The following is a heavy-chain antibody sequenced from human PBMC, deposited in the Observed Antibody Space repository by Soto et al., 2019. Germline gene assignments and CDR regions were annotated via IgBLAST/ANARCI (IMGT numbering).Heavy chain of an antibody. D-gene: IGHD2-2*01. J-gene: IGHJ6*02. CDR1: GGSTSSFY. Sequence: QVQLQESGPGLVKPSETLSLTCTVSGGSTSSFYRSWIRQPPGKGLDWIGYIHFSGSTNYNPSLRSRVTMSVDTSKNQFSLRLSSMTIADPAVYYCARDRGYCSTTGCPRDYGMDVWGQGTTVTVSS. CDR2: IHFSGST. CDR3: ARDRGYCSTTGCPRDYGMDV. V-gene: IGHV4-59*01.